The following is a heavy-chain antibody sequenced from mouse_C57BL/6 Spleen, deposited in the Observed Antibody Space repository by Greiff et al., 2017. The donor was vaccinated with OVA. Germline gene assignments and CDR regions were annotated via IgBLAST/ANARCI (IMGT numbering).Heavy chain of an antibody. Sequence: QVQLQQPGAELVRPGSSVTLSCKASGYTFTSYWMHWVKQRPIQGLEWIGNIDPSDSETHYNQQFKDKATLTVDKSSSTAYMQLSSLTSEDSAVYYCARAHYYGSSHGYFDYWGQGTTLTVSS. CDR2: IDPSDSET. D-gene: IGHD1-1*01. CDR1: GYTFTSYW. V-gene: IGHV1-52*01. J-gene: IGHJ2*01. CDR3: ARAHYYGSSHGYFDY.